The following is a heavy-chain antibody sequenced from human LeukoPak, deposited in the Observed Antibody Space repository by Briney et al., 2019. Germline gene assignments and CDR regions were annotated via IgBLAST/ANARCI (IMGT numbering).Heavy chain of an antibody. V-gene: IGHV4-34*01. CDR2: INHSGST. CDR1: GGSFSGYY. Sequence: SETLSLTCAVYGGSFSGYYWSWIRQPPGRGLEWIGEINHSGSTNCNPSLKSRVTISVDTSKNQFSLKLSSVTAADTAVYYCARDSPNSGSYYGFDYWGQGTLVTVSS. CDR3: ARDSPNSGSYYGFDY. J-gene: IGHJ4*02. D-gene: IGHD1-26*01.